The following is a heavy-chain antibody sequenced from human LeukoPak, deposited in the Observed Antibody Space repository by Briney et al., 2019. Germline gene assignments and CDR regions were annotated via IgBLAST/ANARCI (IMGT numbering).Heavy chain of an antibody. CDR3: TKWSGFGDD. CDR2: ISGSGDNT. J-gene: IGHJ4*02. CDR1: GFTFSGFA. D-gene: IGHD3-10*01. Sequence: GGSLRLSCAASGFTFSGFAMSWVRRTPGKGLEWVSGISGSGDNTLYADSVKGRFTISRDNSRNTLYLQMSSLRPEDTAVYYCTKWSGFGDDWGQGTLVTVSS. V-gene: IGHV3-23*01.